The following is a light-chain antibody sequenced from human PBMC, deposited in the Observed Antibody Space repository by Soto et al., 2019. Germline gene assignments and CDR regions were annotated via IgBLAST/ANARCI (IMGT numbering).Light chain of an antibody. V-gene: IGLV2-14*01. CDR1: SSDVGGYNY. CDR3: SSYTSSDYV. CDR2: EVS. J-gene: IGLJ1*01. Sequence: QSALTQPASVSGSPGQSITISCTGTSSDVGGYNYVSWYQQHPGKAPKLMIYEVSNRPSAVSNRFSGSKSGNTASLTISGRQAEDEADYYCSSYTSSDYVFGTGTKVTVL.